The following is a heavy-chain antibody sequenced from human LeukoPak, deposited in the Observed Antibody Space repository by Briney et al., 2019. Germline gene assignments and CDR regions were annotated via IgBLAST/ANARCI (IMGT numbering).Heavy chain of an antibody. D-gene: IGHD3-10*01. J-gene: IGHJ4*02. CDR2: IYYSGST. V-gene: IGHV4-59*01. CDR1: GGSISSYY. CDR3: ARSTYYYGSGSYSLDY. Sequence: TSETLSLTCTVSGGSISSYYWSWIRQPPGKGLEWIGYIYYSGSTNYNPSLKSRVTISVDTSKNQFSLKLSSVTAADTAVYYCARSTYYYGSGSYSLDYWGQGTLVTVSS.